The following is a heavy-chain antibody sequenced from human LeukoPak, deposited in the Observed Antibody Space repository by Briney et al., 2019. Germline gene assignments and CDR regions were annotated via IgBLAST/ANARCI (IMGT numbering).Heavy chain of an antibody. CDR1: GGSISSSSYY. CDR2: IYYSGST. CDR3: RGSSNPFDY. Sequence: SETLSLTCTVSGGSISSSSYYWGWIRQPPGKGLEWSGSIYYSGSTYYNPSLKSRVTISVDTSKNQFSLKLSSVTAADTAVYYCRGSSNPFDYWGQGTLVTVSS. J-gene: IGHJ4*02. V-gene: IGHV4-39*01. D-gene: IGHD6-13*01.